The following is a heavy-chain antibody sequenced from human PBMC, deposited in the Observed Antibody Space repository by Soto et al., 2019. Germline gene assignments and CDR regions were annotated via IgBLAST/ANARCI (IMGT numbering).Heavy chain of an antibody. CDR2: IKQDGSEE. CDR1: GFTFSSYW. J-gene: IGHJ6*02. Sequence: EVQLVESGGGLVQPGGSLRLSCVDSGFTFSSYWMSWVRQAPVKGLEWVGNIKQDGSEENYVDSVKGRFTISRDNAKNSMYLKMNSLRAEDTAVYSCARIAASGRGWDVWGQGTTVVVSS. CDR3: ARIAASGRGWDV. D-gene: IGHD6-13*01. V-gene: IGHV3-7*01.